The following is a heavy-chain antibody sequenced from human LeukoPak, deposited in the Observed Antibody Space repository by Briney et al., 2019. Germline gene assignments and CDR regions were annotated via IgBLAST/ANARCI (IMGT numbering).Heavy chain of an antibody. D-gene: IGHD2-2*01. CDR2: IYHSGST. J-gene: IGHJ4*02. CDR3: ASGYCSSTSCYAIDY. V-gene: IGHV4-30-2*01. Sequence: PSQTLSLTCAVSGGSISSGGYSWSWIRQPPGKGLEWIGYIYHSGSTYYNPSLKSRVTISVDRSKNQFSLKLSSVTAADTAVYYCASGYCSSTSCYAIDYWGQGTLVTVSS. CDR1: GGSISSGGYS.